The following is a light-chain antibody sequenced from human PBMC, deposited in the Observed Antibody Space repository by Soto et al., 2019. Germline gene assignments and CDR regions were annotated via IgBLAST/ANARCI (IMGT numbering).Light chain of an antibody. J-gene: IGKJ4*01. Sequence: DIQMTQSPSSLSASVGDTVIITCRASQTISVYLNWYQQIAGKAPKLLIYTASTLQTGVPSKFSGSGSGTGFPLTIRGLQLEEFAPFPSQKSFSPPIFGGGTPQLPSGGGTKLDIK. CDR1: QTISVY. CDR2: TAS. V-gene: IGKV1-39*01. CDR3: QKSFSPPIFGGGTPQLP.